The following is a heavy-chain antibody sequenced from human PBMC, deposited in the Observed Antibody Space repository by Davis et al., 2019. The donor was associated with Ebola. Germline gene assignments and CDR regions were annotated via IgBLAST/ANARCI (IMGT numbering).Heavy chain of an antibody. CDR3: AKSPPLVVVAATLFDY. CDR2: ISGGGTST. V-gene: IGHV3-23*01. D-gene: IGHD2-15*01. CDR1: GFIFSSYP. Sequence: PAGSLRLSCAASGFIFSSYPMSWVRQAPGKGLEWVSGISGGGTSTFYADSVKGRFTISRDNSKNTLYLQMNSQRVEDMAVYYCAKSPPLVVVAATLFDYWGQGTLVTVSS. J-gene: IGHJ4*02.